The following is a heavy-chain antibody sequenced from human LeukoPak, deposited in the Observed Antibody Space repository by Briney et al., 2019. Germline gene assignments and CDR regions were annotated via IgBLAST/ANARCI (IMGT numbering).Heavy chain of an antibody. V-gene: IGHV3-48*03. J-gene: IGHJ6*02. D-gene: IGHD3-22*01. CDR1: GFGFGQYE. CDR2: ISVRAGTI. Sequence: GGSLRLSCAASGFGFGQYEMNWVRQAPGKGLEWIAYISVRAGTIYYGDSAEGRFTVSRDDAKNSLYLQMNGLRVEDTAIYYCAKDFPHYYEVPHGMDVWGQGTTVTV. CDR3: AKDFPHYYEVPHGMDV.